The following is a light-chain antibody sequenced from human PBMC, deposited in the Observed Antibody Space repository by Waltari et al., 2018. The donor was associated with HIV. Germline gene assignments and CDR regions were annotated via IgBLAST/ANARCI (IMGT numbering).Light chain of an antibody. Sequence: EIVMTQSPATMSVSPGERATISCRASQSVSSNLAWYQQKPGQAPRLLIYGASTRATGTPARFSGSGSGTEFTLTISSLQSEDFAVYYCQQYNNWPLTFGQGTRLEIK. J-gene: IGKJ5*01. V-gene: IGKV3-15*01. CDR2: GAS. CDR1: QSVSSN. CDR3: QQYNNWPLT.